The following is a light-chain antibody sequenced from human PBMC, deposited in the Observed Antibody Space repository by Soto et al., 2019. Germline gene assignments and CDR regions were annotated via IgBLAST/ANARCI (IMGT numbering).Light chain of an antibody. CDR3: QQYNSYS. J-gene: IGKJ1*01. CDR1: QSISSC. CDR2: HAS. Sequence: IQLTQSPSTLPSSVLDRFPVTWLAGQSISSCLGWYQQKPGTAPKVLIYHASNLQSGVPSMFSGSGSGTEFALSIISLQPDNSVTNNCQQYNSYSFGQG. V-gene: IGKV1-5*01.